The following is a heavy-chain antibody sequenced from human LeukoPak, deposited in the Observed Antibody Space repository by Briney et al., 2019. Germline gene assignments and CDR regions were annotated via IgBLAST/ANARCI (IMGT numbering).Heavy chain of an antibody. Sequence: GRSLRVSCAASGFTFSSFGMHWVRQAPGKGLEWVAVISYDGSSKYYRDSVEGRFTISRDNSRSTLFLQMNSLRIEDTAVYYCAKAAGASFDHRGQGTLVTVSS. D-gene: IGHD3-10*01. CDR2: ISYDGSSK. J-gene: IGHJ4*02. V-gene: IGHV3-30*18. CDR3: AKAAGASFDH. CDR1: GFTFSSFG.